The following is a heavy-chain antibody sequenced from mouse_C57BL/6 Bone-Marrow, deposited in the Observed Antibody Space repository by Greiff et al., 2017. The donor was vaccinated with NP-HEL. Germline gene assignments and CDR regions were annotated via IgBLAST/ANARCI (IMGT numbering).Heavy chain of an antibody. Sequence: EVQRVESGGGLVKPGGSLKLSCAASGFTFSDYGMHWVRQAPEKGLEWVAYISSGSSTIYYADTVKGRFTISRDNAKNTLFLQMTSLRSEDTAMYYCARPFYYYCSSYEGFAYWGQGTLVTVSA. CDR1: GFTFSDYG. CDR2: ISSGSSTI. J-gene: IGHJ3*01. CDR3: ARPFYYYCSSYEGFAY. V-gene: IGHV5-17*01. D-gene: IGHD1-1*01.